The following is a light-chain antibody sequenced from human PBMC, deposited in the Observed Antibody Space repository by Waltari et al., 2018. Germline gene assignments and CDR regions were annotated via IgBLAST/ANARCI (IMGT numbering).Light chain of an antibody. CDR1: QTINNY. Sequence: DIQMTQSPSSLPASVVDRVTITCRASQTINNYLNWYRTRPGKSPNLLIYAVSTWEGGVPSRFRGGGSGTDFTLTINSLQPEDFATYYCQQSYTVPHTFGQGTRLEI. CDR3: QQSYTVPHT. CDR2: AVS. V-gene: IGKV1-39*01. J-gene: IGKJ2*01.